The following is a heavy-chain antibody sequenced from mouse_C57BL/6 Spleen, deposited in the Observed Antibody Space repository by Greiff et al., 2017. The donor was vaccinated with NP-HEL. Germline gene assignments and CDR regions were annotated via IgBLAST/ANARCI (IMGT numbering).Heavy chain of an antibody. CDR3: TRNYDYDVDAMDY. CDR1: GYTFTDYE. D-gene: IGHD2-4*01. CDR2: IDPETGGT. J-gene: IGHJ4*01. Sequence: VQGVESGAELVRPGASVTLSCKASGYTFTDYEMHWVKQTPVHGLEWIGAIDPETGGTAYNQKFKGKAILTADKSSSTAYMELRSLTSEDSAVYYCTRNYDYDVDAMDYWGQGTSVTVSS. V-gene: IGHV1-15*01.